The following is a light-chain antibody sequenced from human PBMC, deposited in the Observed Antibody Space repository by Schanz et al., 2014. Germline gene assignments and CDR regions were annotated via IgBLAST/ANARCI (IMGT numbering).Light chain of an antibody. J-gene: IGLJ1*01. V-gene: IGLV2-8*01. Sequence: QSALTQPPSASGSPGQSVTISCTGTSSDVGGYNYVSWYQQHPGKAPKLMIFDVNQRPSGVPDRFSGSKSGNTAALTVSGLQAEDEADYYCSSYGGNLGGFGTGTKLTVL. CDR2: DVN. CDR3: SSYGGNLGG. CDR1: SSDVGGYNY.